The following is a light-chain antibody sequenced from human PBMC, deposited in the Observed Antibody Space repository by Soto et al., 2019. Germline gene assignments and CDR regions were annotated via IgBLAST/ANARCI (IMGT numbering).Light chain of an antibody. CDR1: SSNIGAGYD. V-gene: IGLV1-40*01. CDR2: GNS. J-gene: IGLJ2*01. Sequence: QSVLTQPPSVSGAPGQRVTISCTGSSSNIGAGYDVHWYQQLPGTAPKLLIYGNSNRPSGVPDRFSGSKSGISASLAINGLQAEDEADYYCQSYDSSLSAVVFGGGTKLTVL. CDR3: QSYDSSLSAVV.